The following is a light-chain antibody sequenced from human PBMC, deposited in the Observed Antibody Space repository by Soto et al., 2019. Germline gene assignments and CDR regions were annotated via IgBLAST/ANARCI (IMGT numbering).Light chain of an antibody. CDR3: QKYDRAPLT. J-gene: IGKJ4*01. CDR1: QGISNY. Sequence: DIQMTQSPSSLSASVGDRVTITCRACQGISNYLAWYQQKPGKVPKVLIYAASTLQSGVPSRFSAIGSGTDFTLTISSLQPEDVATYYCQKYDRAPLTFGGGTKVDIK. CDR2: AAS. V-gene: IGKV1-27*01.